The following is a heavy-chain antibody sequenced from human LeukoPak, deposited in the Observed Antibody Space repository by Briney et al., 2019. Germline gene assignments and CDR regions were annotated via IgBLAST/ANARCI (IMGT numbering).Heavy chain of an antibody. Sequence: ASVKVSCKASGYTFTSYAMHWVRQAPGQRLEWMGWINAGNGNTKYSQEFQGRVTITRDTSASTAYMELSSLRSEDMAVYYCARGGDYDSSGYYPDWYFDLWGRGTLVTVSS. CDR3: ARGGDYDSSGYYPDWYFDL. CDR1: GYTFTSYA. V-gene: IGHV1-3*03. D-gene: IGHD3-22*01. J-gene: IGHJ2*01. CDR2: INAGNGNT.